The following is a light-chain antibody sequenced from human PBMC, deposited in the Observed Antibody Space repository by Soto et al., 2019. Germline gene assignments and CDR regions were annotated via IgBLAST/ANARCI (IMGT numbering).Light chain of an antibody. CDR2: DSS. V-gene: IGKV3-11*01. Sequence: EIVLTQSPVTLSLSPGERATLSCRASQTVSSYVAWYQQRHGQAPRLVIYDSSNRAPGVPARFSGSGSVTQFTLTISSLEPEDSAVYYCQQRYNQPPYTFGQVTKLEIK. CDR1: QTVSSY. J-gene: IGKJ2*01. CDR3: QQRYNQPPYT.